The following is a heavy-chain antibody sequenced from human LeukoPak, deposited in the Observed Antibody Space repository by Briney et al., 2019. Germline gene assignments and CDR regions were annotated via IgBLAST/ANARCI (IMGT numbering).Heavy chain of an antibody. CDR1: GFSFNNFG. CDR2: IGSSSSIT. CDR3: VRGVAVLIATFRVIRGGYFDY. V-gene: IGHV3-48*01. Sequence: GGSLRLTCATSGFSFNNFGLNWVRQAPGRGLEWVSYIGSSSSITNYADAEEGRFTISRDSATQSLHLQMDSLTVEDTAVYYCVRGVAVLIATFRVIRGGYFDYWGQGTLVTVSS. D-gene: IGHD3-3*01. J-gene: IGHJ4*02.